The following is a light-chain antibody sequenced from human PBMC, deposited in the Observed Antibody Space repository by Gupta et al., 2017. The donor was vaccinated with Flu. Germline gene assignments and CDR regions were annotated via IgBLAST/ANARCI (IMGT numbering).Light chain of an antibody. CDR2: NAG. J-gene: IGLJ3*02. Sequence: TVTLTCAGTTGEVGRRYIRGWYQQHPGKAPRPMIYNAGNRPSGVPDRFSGSILGDRAALTITGPQANDEAHYYCVLDLGNGIWVFGGGTKLTVL. CDR1: TGEVGRRYI. CDR3: VLDLGNGIWV. V-gene: IGLV8-61*01.